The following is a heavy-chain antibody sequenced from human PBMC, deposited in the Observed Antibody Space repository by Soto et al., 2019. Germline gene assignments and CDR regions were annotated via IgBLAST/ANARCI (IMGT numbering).Heavy chain of an antibody. CDR2: IYWNDDK. D-gene: IGHD1-7*01. J-gene: IGHJ3*02. V-gene: IGHV2-5*01. CDR3: AHKMGVRGYNWNFNDAFDI. CDR1: GFSLSTSGVG. Sequence: SGPTLVKPTQTLTLTCTFSGFSLSTSGVGVGWIRQPPGKALEWLALIYWNDDKRYSPSLKSRLTITKDASKNQVVLNMTNMDPVDTATYYCAHKMGVRGYNWNFNDAFDIWGQGTMVTVSS.